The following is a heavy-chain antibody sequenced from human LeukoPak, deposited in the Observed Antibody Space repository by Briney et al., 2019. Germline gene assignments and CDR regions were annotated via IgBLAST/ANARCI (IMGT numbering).Heavy chain of an antibody. V-gene: IGHV3-21*01. CDR3: ARAGNGAFDS. J-gene: IGHJ5*01. D-gene: IGHD2-8*01. Sequence: GGSLRLSCVVSGFTFTTYSMKWVRQAPGKGLEWISSISSSSGHIYYADSVKGRFTISRDNSKSTLYLQMNSLRVEDAAIYYCARAGNGAFDSWGQGTLVTVSS. CDR2: ISSSSGHI. CDR1: GFTFTTYS.